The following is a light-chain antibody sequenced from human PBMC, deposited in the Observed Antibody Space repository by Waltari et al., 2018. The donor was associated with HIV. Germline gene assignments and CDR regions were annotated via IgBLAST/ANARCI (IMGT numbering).Light chain of an antibody. Sequence: EIVLTQSPATLSLSPGDRATLPCRATQSVSDYLVWYQQRPGQAPRLLIYDSSHRAAGVPPRFSGSGSGTEFTLTISRLEPEDFAVYYCQQRSTWPLVTFGPGTILDVK. CDR2: DSS. CDR3: QQRSTWPLVT. V-gene: IGKV3-11*01. J-gene: IGKJ3*01. CDR1: QSVSDY.